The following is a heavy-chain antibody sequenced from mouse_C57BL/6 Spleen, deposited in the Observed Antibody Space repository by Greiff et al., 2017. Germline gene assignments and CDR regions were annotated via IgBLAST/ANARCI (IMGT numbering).Heavy chain of an antibody. CDR2: IYPGSGST. Sequence: QVQLQQPGAELVKPGASVKMSCKASGYTFTSYWITWVKQRPGQGLEWIGDIYPGSGSTNYNEKFKSKATLTVDTSTSTAYMQLSSLTSEDSAVYYCARGRPGSSYVYWGQGTTLTVSS. V-gene: IGHV1-55*01. D-gene: IGHD1-1*01. CDR3: ARGRPGSSYVY. J-gene: IGHJ2*01. CDR1: GYTFTSYW.